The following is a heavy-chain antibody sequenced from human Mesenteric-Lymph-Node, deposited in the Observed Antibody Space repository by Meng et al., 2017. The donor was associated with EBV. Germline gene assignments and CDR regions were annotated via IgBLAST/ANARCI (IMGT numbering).Heavy chain of an antibody. CDR3: ARGSYYAGTPFDS. Sequence: QGQLQESGPGLVKPSGTLSLTCAVSGGSISSSNWWSWVRQPPGKGLEWIGEIYHSGSTLYNPSLKSRVTILVDKSENHFTLELTSLTAADTAVYYCARGSYYAGTPFDSWGQGTLVTVSS. CDR1: GGSISSSNW. J-gene: IGHJ5*01. D-gene: IGHD3-10*01. CDR2: IYHSGST. V-gene: IGHV4-4*02.